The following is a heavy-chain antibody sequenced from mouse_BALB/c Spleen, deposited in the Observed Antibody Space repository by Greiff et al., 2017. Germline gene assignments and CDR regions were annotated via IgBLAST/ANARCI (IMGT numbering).Heavy chain of an antibody. Sequence: VQLQQSGPELVKPGASVKISCKASGYAFSSSWMNWVKQRPGQGLEWIGRIYPGDGDTNYNGKFKGKATLTADKSSSTAYMQLSSLTSVDSAVYFCARHGSSSLAMDYWGQGTSVTVSS. J-gene: IGHJ4*01. CDR3: ARHGSSSLAMDY. CDR2: IYPGDGDT. V-gene: IGHV1-82*01. CDR1: GYAFSSSW. D-gene: IGHD1-1*01.